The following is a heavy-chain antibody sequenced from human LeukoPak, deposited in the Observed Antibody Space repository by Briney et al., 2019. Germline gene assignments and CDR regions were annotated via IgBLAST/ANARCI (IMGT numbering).Heavy chain of an antibody. CDR3: ARGSSGYYPVDY. D-gene: IGHD3-22*01. Sequence: SVKVSCKASGGTFSSYAISWVRQAPGQGLEWMGGIIPIFGTANYAQKFQGRVTITADESTSTAYMELSSLRSEDTAVYYCARGSSGYYPVDYWGQGTLVTVSS. J-gene: IGHJ4*02. CDR2: IIPIFGTA. CDR1: GGTFSSYA. V-gene: IGHV1-69*13.